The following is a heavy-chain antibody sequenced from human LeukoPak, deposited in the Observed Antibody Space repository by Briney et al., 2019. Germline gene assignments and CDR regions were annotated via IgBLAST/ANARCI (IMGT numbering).Heavy chain of an antibody. Sequence: GGSLRLSWAASGFTFSSYSMNWVRQAPGKGLEWVSSISSSSSYIYYADSVKGRFTISRDNAKNSLYLQMNSLRAEDTAVYYCARGLTFWRVIVILWGQGTLVTVSS. V-gene: IGHV3-21*01. CDR2: ISSSSSYI. CDR3: ARGLTFWRVIVIL. J-gene: IGHJ4*02. D-gene: IGHD3-16*02. CDR1: GFTFSSYS.